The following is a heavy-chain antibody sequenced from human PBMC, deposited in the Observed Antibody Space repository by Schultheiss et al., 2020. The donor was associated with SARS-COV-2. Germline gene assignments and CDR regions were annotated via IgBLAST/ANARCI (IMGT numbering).Heavy chain of an antibody. V-gene: IGHV3-30*04. CDR3: ARDGGFCSSASCQNRGYFYYMDV. D-gene: IGHD2-2*01. J-gene: IGHJ6*03. CDR1: GFTFSSYA. CDR2: ISYDGSNK. Sequence: GGSLRLSCAASGFTFSSYAMSWVRQAPGKGLEWVAVISYDGSNKYYADSVKGRFTSSRDNSKNTLFLQVNSLRPEDTAVFYCARDGGFCSSASCQNRGYFYYMDVWGRGTTVTVSS.